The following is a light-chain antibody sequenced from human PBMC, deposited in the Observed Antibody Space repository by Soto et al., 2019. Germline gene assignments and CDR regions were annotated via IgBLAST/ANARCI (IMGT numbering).Light chain of an antibody. CDR3: SSYTSSSTYV. V-gene: IGLV2-14*01. J-gene: IGLJ1*01. CDR2: DVS. Sequence: LAQPAAVSGSPGQSIAISRPGTSSDVGGYNYVTWYQQHPGKAPKLMVYDVSNRPSGVSNRFSGSKSGNTASLTISGLQAEDEADYYCSSYTSSSTYVFGTGTKVTVL. CDR1: SSDVGGYNY.